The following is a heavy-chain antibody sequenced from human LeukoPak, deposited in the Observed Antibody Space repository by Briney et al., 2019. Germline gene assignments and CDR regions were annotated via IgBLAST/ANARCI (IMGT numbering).Heavy chain of an antibody. V-gene: IGHV4-59*12. CDR2: IYYSGST. D-gene: IGHD3-3*01. J-gene: IGHJ4*02. CDR1: GGSISSYY. Sequence: SETLSLTCTVSGGSISSYYWSWIRQPPGKGLEWIGYIYYSGSTNYNPSLKSRVTISVDTSKNQFSLKLSSVTAADTAVYYCARGNYDFWSGYHPFDYWGQGTLVTVSS. CDR3: ARGNYDFWSGYHPFDY.